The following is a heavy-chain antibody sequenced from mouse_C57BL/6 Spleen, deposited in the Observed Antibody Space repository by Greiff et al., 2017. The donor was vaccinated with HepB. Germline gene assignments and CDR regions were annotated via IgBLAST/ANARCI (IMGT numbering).Heavy chain of an antibody. CDR3: ARVGYYGSGGYFGY. CDR1: GYTFTSYW. CDR2: IDPSDSET. V-gene: IGHV1-52*01. Sequence: VKLQQPGAELVRPGSSVKLSCKASGYTFTSYWMHWVKQRPIQGLEWIGNIDPSDSETHYNQKFKDKATLTVDKSSSTAYMQLSSLTSEDSAVYYCARVGYYGSGGYFGYWGQGTTLTVSS. J-gene: IGHJ2*01. D-gene: IGHD1-1*01.